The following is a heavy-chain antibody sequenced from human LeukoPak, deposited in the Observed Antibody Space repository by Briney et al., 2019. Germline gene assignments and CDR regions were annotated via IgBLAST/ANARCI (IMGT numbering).Heavy chain of an antibody. D-gene: IGHD4-23*01. CDR2: INPNSGDV. CDR3: ARVRYDYGGKDFDY. CDR1: GYTFTGHY. J-gene: IGHJ4*02. V-gene: IGHV1-2*02. Sequence: GASVKVSCKASGYTFTGHYMHWVRQAPGQGLQWMGWINPNSGDVNYAQNFQGRVTITRDTSISTAYMELSRLRSDDTAVYYCARVRYDYGGKDFDYWDQGTLVTVSS.